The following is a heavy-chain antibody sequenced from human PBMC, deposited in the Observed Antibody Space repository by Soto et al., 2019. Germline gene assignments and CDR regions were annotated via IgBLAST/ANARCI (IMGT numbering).Heavy chain of an antibody. V-gene: IGHV3-23*01. Sequence: GVLRLSCAGSGFTFINYAMTWVRQAPGKGLEWVSSISNRGSDTYYVDSVKGRFTISRDNSKNTLYLQMNSLRAEDTAVYYCAKDTYSSSWYFWGQGTLVTVSS. J-gene: IGHJ4*02. CDR3: AKDTYSSSWYF. D-gene: IGHD6-13*01. CDR2: ISNRGSDT. CDR1: GFTFINYA.